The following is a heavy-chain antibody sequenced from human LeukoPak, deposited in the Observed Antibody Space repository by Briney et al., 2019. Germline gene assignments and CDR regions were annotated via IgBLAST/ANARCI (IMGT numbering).Heavy chain of an antibody. D-gene: IGHD6-19*01. J-gene: IGHJ5*02. V-gene: IGHV4-59*01. Sequence: PSETLSLTCTVSGGSTSSYYWSWIRQPPGKGLEWIGYIYYSGSTNYNPSLKSRVTISVDTSKNQFSLKLSSVTAADTAVYYCARTIAVAGPYNWFDPWGQGTLVTVSS. CDR1: GGSTSSYY. CDR2: IYYSGST. CDR3: ARTIAVAGPYNWFDP.